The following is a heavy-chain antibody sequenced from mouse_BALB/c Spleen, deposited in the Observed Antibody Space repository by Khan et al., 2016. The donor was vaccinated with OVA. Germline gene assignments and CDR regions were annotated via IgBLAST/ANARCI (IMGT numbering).Heavy chain of an antibody. CDR1: GYTFTSYY. D-gene: IGHD2-2*01. V-gene: IGHV1S56*01. CDR2: IYPGNVSP. CDR3: ARAGYGSFAY. J-gene: IGHJ3*01. Sequence: QVQLQQPGPELVKPGASVRISCKAAGYTFTSYYIHWVKQRPGQGLDWIGWIYPGNVSPEYNERFKDKATLTTDTSSSTAYMQLSSLTSEDSAAYFCARAGYGSFAYWGQGTLVTVSA.